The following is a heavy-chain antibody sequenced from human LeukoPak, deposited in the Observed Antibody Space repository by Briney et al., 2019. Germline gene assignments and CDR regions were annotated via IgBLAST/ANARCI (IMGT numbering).Heavy chain of an antibody. D-gene: IGHD3-9*01. J-gene: IGHJ6*02. V-gene: IGHV4-59*01. CDR1: GGSISTYY. CDR2: IYYRGST. CDR3: ARTGPHYYYGMDV. Sequence: SETLSLTCTVSGGSISTYYWSWTRQPPRQGLEWIGYIYYRGSTNSNPSLTRRVTISVDTSKNQFSLELSSVTDADAAVYYCARTGPHYYYGMDVWGQGTTVTVSS.